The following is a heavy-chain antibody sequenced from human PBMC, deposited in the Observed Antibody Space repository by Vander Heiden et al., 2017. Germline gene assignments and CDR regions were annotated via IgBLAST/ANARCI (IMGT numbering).Heavy chain of an antibody. J-gene: IGHJ4*02. CDR3: ARHERGSNRAGSFDY. D-gene: IGHD1-26*01. V-gene: IGHV4-39*01. CDR2: VHYSGTT. CDR1: GDSISGNSYY. Sequence: QLHLQESGPGLVKPSEPLSLTCTLSGDSISGNSYYWGWTRQPPGKGREWIGSVHYSGTTFYNPSLKSRVTISADTTNSQFSLKLSSVSAADMAVYYCARHERGSNRAGSFDYWGQGTLVTVSS.